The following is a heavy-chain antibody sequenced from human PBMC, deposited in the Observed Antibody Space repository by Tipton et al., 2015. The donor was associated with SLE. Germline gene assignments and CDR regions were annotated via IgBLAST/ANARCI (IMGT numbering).Heavy chain of an antibody. CDR3: ARDGHRAGEFDY. D-gene: IGHD6-13*01. J-gene: IGHJ4*02. V-gene: IGHV4-30-4*08. CDR1: GGSVSSGDNY. CDR2: IHYSGST. Sequence: TLSLTCTVSGGSVSSGDNYWSWIRQHPGKGLEWIGYIHYSGSTYYNPSLKSRVTISVDTSKNPFSLKLSSVTAADTAVYYCARDGHRAGEFDYWGQGTLVTVSS.